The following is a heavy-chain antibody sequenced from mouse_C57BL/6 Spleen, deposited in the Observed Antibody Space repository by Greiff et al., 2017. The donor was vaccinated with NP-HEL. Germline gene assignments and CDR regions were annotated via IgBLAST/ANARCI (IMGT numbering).Heavy chain of an antibody. D-gene: IGHD4-1*01. CDR2: INPSNGGT. CDR1: GYTFTSYW. V-gene: IGHV1-53*01. J-gene: IGHJ3*01. Sequence: QVQLQQPGTELVKPGASVKLSCKASGYTFTSYWMHWVKQRPGQGLEWIGIINPSNGGTNYNEKFKSKATLTVDKSSSTSYMQLSSLTSEASAVYCCARAALTGPWFADWGQGTLVTVSA. CDR3: ARAALTGPWFAD.